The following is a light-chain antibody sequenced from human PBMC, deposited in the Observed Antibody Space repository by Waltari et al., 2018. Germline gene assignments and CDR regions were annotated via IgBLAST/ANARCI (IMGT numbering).Light chain of an antibody. J-gene: IGKJ1*01. CDR1: QSVGRS. V-gene: IGKV3-20*01. Sequence: EIVLTQSPDTLSLSPGERGTLSCRASQSVGRSLTWYQQKPGQAPRLLIYDASRRAPGIPDRFSGSGSGTDFSLTISRLEPEDFAVYYCQKYVRLPATFGQGTKVEIK. CDR3: QKYVRLPAT. CDR2: DAS.